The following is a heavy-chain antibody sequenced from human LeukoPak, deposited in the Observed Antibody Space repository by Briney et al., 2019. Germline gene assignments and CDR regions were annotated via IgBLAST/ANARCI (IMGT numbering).Heavy chain of an antibody. J-gene: IGHJ4*02. CDR3: ARREAVAGTLYYFDC. Sequence: GESLKISCKGSGYSFSSYWIGWVRQMPGKGLEWMGIIYPGDSDTRYSPSFQGQVTISADKSISTAYLQWSSLKASDTAMYYCARREAVAGTLYYFDCWGQGTLVTVSS. D-gene: IGHD6-13*01. CDR2: IYPGDSDT. CDR1: GYSFSSYW. V-gene: IGHV5-51*01.